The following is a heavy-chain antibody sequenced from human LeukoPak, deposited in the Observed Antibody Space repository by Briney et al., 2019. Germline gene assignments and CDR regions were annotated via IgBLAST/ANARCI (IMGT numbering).Heavy chain of an antibody. V-gene: IGHV3-30-3*01. CDR2: ISYDGTNK. J-gene: IGHJ5*02. D-gene: IGHD3-10*01. CDR3: VKGEATLFRGVMVS. Sequence: GGSLRLSCAASGFTFRSYAMHWVRQAPGKGLEWVAGISYDGTNKYYADSVKGRFTISRDNSKNTLYLQMNSLRAEDTAAYYCVKGEATLFRGVMVSWGQGTLVTVSS. CDR1: GFTFRSYA.